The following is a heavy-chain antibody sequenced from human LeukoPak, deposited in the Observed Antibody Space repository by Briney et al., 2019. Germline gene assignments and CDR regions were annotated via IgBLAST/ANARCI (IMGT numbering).Heavy chain of an antibody. Sequence: ASVKVSCKASGYTFTSYAMHWVRQAPGQRLEWMGWINAGNGNTKYSQEFQGRVTITRDTSASTAYMELSSLRSEDMAVYYCARDRGLVRENMGYYLDVWGKGTTVTISS. CDR1: GYTFTSYA. D-gene: IGHD3-10*01. J-gene: IGHJ6*03. CDR3: ARDRGLVRENMGYYLDV. V-gene: IGHV1-3*03. CDR2: INAGNGNT.